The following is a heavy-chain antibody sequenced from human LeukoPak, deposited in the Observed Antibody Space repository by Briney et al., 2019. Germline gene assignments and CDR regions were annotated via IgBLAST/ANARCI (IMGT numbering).Heavy chain of an antibody. CDR2: INHSGSS. J-gene: IGHJ4*02. V-gene: IGHV4-34*01. Sequence: SETLSLTCAVYGGSFSGYYWSWIRQPPGKGLEWIGEINHSGSSNYDPSLKSRVTISVDTSKNQFSLKLSSVTAADTAVYYCARCLIDGQNSHSLDYWGQGTLVTVSS. D-gene: IGHD5-24*01. CDR1: GGSFSGYY. CDR3: ARCLIDGQNSHSLDY.